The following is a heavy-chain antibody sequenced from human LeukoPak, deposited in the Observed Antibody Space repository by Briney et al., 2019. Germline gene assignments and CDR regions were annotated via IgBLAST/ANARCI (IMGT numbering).Heavy chain of an antibody. J-gene: IGHJ4*02. CDR1: GGSISSYY. D-gene: IGHD3-9*01. CDR2: IYYSGST. V-gene: IGHV4-59*01. Sequence: SETLSLTCTVSGGSISSYYWSWIRQPPGKGLEWIGYIYYSGSTNYNPSLKSRVTISVDTSKNQFSLKLSSVTAADTAVYYCARGAPARAYYDILTGFNYRGQGTLVTVSS. CDR3: ARGAPARAYYDILTGFNY.